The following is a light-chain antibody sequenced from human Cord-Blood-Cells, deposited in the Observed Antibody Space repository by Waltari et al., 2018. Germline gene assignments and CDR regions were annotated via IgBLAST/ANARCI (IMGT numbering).Light chain of an antibody. Sequence: SSELTQDPAVSVALGQTVRITCQGDSLRSYYASWYQQKPGQAPVLVISGKNNRPSGIPDRFSGSSSGNTASLTITGAQAEDEADYYCNSRDSSGNHHVVFGGGTKLTVL. CDR2: GKN. J-gene: IGLJ2*01. CDR3: NSRDSSGNHHVV. CDR1: SLRSYY. V-gene: IGLV3-19*01.